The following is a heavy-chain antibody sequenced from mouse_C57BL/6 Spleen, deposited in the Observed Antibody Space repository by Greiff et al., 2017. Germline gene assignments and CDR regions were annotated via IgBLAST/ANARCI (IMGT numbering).Heavy chain of an antibody. Sequence: VHVKQSGPELVKPGASVKISCKASGYSFTDYNMNWVKQSNGKSLEWIGVINPNYGTTSYNQKFKGKATLTVDQSSSTAYMQLNSLTSEDSAVYYCARGVLYGSTSRGFAYWGQGTLVTVSA. V-gene: IGHV1-39*01. D-gene: IGHD1-1*01. CDR3: ARGVLYGSTSRGFAY. J-gene: IGHJ3*01. CDR2: INPNYGTT. CDR1: GYSFTDYN.